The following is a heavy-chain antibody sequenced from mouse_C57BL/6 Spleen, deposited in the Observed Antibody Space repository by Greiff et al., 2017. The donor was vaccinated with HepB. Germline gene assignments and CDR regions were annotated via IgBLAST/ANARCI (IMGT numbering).Heavy chain of an antibody. CDR1: GFTFSDYG. D-gene: IGHD2-2*01. CDR2: ISSGSSTI. Sequence: EVKVVESGGGLVKPGGSLKLSCAASGFTFSDYGMHWVRQAPEKGLEWVAYISSGSSTIYYADTVKGRFTISRDNAKNTLFLQMTSLRSEDTAMYYCARRYGYDAYYAMDYWGQGTSVTVSS. J-gene: IGHJ4*01. CDR3: ARRYGYDAYYAMDY. V-gene: IGHV5-17*01.